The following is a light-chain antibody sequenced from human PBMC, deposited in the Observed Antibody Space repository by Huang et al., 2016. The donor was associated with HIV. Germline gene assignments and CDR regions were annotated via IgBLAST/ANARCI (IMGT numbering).Light chain of an antibody. V-gene: IGKV3-11*01. Sequence: EIVLTQSPATLSLSPGERATLSCRASQSVHSYLAWYQQKPGQAPRLLIYDASNRAPGIPARFSGSGSVTDFTLTISNLQSEDFAVYYCQQRSAWPLTFGGGTKVEI. CDR2: DAS. CDR3: QQRSAWPLT. J-gene: IGKJ4*01. CDR1: QSVHSY.